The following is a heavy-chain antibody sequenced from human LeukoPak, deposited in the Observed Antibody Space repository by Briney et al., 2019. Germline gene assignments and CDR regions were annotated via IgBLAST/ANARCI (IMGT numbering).Heavy chain of an antibody. CDR2: INDSGGGT. Sequence: PGGSLRLSCAASGFTFSNFAMTWVRQAPGKGLEWVSVINDSGGGTSYADFGEGRFTISRDNSKNTLYLQMNSLRAEDTAVYYCAKSDCTGTSCYTTDYWGQGTLVTVSS. D-gene: IGHD2-2*02. CDR1: GFTFSNFA. J-gene: IGHJ4*02. CDR3: AKSDCTGTSCYTTDY. V-gene: IGHV3-23*01.